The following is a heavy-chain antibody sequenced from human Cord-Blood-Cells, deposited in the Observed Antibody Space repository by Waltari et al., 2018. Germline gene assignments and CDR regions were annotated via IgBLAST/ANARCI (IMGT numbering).Heavy chain of an antibody. CDR2: ISYDGSNK. V-gene: IGHV3-30-3*01. CDR3: ARLRWIFEAFDI. J-gene: IGHJ3*02. CDR1: GFTFSSYA. D-gene: IGHD2-2*03. Sequence: QVQLVESGGGVVQPGRSLRLSCAASGFTFSSYAMHWVRQAPGKGLEWVAVISYDGSNKYYADSVKGRFTISRDNSKNTLYLQMNSLRAEDTAVYYCARLRWIFEAFDIWGQGTMVTVSS.